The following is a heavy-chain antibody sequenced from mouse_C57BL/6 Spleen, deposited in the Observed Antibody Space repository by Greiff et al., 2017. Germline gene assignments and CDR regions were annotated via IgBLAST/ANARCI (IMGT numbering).Heavy chain of an antibody. CDR2: IRNKANGYTT. V-gene: IGHV7-3*01. CDR3: SRSPHYYGSSYWYFDV. J-gene: IGHJ1*03. CDR1: GFTFTDYY. D-gene: IGHD1-1*01. Sequence: DVKLVESGGGLVQPGGSLRLSCAASGFTFTDYYMSWVRQPPGKALEWLGFIRNKANGYTTEYSASVKDRFTISRDNSQSFLYLQMNALRAEDSATNYFSRSPHYYGSSYWYFDVWGTGTTVTVSS.